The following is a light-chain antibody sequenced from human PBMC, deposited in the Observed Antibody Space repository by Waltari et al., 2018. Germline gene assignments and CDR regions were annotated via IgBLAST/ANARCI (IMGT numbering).Light chain of an antibody. CDR2: DVG. CDR1: SSDVGGYNH. Sequence: QSALTQPASVSGAPGQSITISCTGTSSDVGGYNHVSWYQQYPGKVPKLMSYDVGNRPSGALNRFTASTSRNTASLTFSGLQAGDEADYYCSSYTSSSTDVFGTGTQVTVL. V-gene: IGLV2-14*01. CDR3: SSYTSSSTDV. J-gene: IGLJ1*01.